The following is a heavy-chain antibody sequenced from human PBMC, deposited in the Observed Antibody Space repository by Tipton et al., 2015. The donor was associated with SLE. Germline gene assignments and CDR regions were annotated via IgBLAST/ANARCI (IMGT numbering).Heavy chain of an antibody. Sequence: TLSLTCTVSGDSISDYYWSWTRQPPEKGLEWIGYIYNSGSTNYNPSLESRVTISVDTSKNQFSLKLSSVTAADTAVYYCARIEYYDRSGYPLRYWGQGTRVAVSS. J-gene: IGHJ4*02. CDR3: ARIEYYDRSGYPLRY. D-gene: IGHD3-22*01. V-gene: IGHV4-59*01. CDR1: GDSISDYY. CDR2: IYNSGST.